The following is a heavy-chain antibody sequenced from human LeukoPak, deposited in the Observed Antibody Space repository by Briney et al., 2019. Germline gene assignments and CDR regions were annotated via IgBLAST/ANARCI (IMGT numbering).Heavy chain of an antibody. Sequence: GSSVKVSCKASGGTFSSYAISWVRQAPGQGLEWMGGIIPIFGTANYAQKFQGRVTITADESTSTAYMELSSLRSEDTAVYYCARLEMATQFRAFDYGGQGTLVTVSS. V-gene: IGHV1-69*01. CDR3: ARLEMATQFRAFDY. J-gene: IGHJ4*02. CDR2: IIPIFGTA. D-gene: IGHD5-24*01. CDR1: GGTFSSYA.